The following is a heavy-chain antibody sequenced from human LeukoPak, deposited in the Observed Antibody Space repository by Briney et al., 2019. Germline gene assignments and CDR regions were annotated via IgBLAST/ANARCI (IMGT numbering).Heavy chain of an antibody. CDR3: ARDSSSYYFDY. V-gene: IGHV3-66*01. CDR2: IYTGGTT. D-gene: IGHD6-6*01. Sequence: PGGSLRLSCKASGFTVTSNHMNWVRQAPGKGLEWVSIIYTGGTTHYGGSLRDRFTISRDDSINTLYLQINSLRVEDTAVYYCARDSSSYYFDYWGQGTLVTVSS. CDR1: GFTVTSNH. J-gene: IGHJ4*02.